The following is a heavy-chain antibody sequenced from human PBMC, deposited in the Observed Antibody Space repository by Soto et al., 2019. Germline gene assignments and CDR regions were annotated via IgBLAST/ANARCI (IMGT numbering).Heavy chain of an antibody. Sequence: AEPLSLTCTVSGGSISSYYWTWIRRPPGKGLEWIGYIYYSGSTNYNPSLKSRVPISVATSKNQFSLKLSSVTAADTAVYYCATSRGRILAYWGQGTLVTVS. CDR2: IYYSGST. V-gene: IGHV4-59*01. D-gene: IGHD2-15*01. CDR3: ATSRGRILAY. CDR1: GGSISSYY. J-gene: IGHJ4*02.